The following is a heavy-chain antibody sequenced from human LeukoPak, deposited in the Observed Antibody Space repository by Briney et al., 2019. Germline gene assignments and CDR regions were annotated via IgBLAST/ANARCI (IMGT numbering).Heavy chain of an antibody. CDR2: INAGNGNT. CDR1: GYTFTSYA. CDR3: ARAPITMVRGSWFGP. J-gene: IGHJ5*02. Sequence: GASVKVSRKASGYTFTSYAMHWVRQAPGQRLEWMGWINAGNGNTKYSQKFQGRVTITRDTSASTAYMELSSLRSEDTAVYYCARAPITMVRGSWFGPWGQGTLVTVSS. D-gene: IGHD3-10*01. V-gene: IGHV1-3*01.